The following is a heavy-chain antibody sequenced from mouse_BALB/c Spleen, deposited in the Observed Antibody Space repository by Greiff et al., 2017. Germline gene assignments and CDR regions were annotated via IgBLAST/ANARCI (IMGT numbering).Heavy chain of an antibody. CDR1: GYAFTNYL. D-gene: IGHD2-14*01. V-gene: IGHV1-54*01. Sequence: QVQLQQSGAELVRPGTSVKVSCKASGYAFTNYLIEWVKQRPGQGLEWIGVINPGSGGTNYNEKFKGKATLTADKSSSTAYMQLSSLTADDSAVYFCARDRYYAMDYWGQGTSVTVSS. CDR3: ARDRYYAMDY. J-gene: IGHJ4*01. CDR2: INPGSGGT.